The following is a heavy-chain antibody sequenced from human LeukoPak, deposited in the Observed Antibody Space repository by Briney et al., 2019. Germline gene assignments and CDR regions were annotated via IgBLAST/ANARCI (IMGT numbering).Heavy chain of an antibody. CDR1: GGSFSGYY. CDR3: ARGRCSSTSCYNYYYGMDV. Sequence: PSETLSLTCAVYGGSFSGYYWSWLRQPPGKGLEWIGEINHSGSTNYNPSLKSRVTISVDTSKNQFSLKLSSVTAADTAVYYCARGRCSSTSCYNYYYGMDVWGQGTTVTVSS. D-gene: IGHD2-2*02. CDR2: INHSGST. V-gene: IGHV4-34*01. J-gene: IGHJ6*02.